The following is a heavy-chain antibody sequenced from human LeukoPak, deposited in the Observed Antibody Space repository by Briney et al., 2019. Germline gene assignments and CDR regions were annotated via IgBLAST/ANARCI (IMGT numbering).Heavy chain of an antibody. CDR1: GFTFDDYA. J-gene: IGHJ6*02. Sequence: GGSLRLSCAASGFTFDDYAMHWVRQAPGKGLEWVSGISWNSGSIGYADSVKGRFTISRDNAKNSLYLQMNSLRAEDTALYYCAKSPHHYYGMDVWGQGTTVTVSS. CDR2: ISWNSGSI. CDR3: AKSPHHYYGMDV. V-gene: IGHV3-9*01.